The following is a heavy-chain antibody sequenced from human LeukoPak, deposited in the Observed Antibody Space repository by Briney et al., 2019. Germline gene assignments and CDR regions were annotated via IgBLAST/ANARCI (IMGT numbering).Heavy chain of an antibody. J-gene: IGHJ4*02. V-gene: IGHV4-39*01. D-gene: IGHD4-11*01. CDR1: SGSISSSIDY. CDR2: IDYSGST. CDR3: ARQWDDYIFDY. Sequence: KTSETLSLTCTVSSGSISSSIDYWVWIRQPPGKGLEWIGSIDYSGSTYYNASLKSRVTISVDTSKNQFSLKLNSVTAADTAVYYCARQWDDYIFDYWGQGTLVTVSS.